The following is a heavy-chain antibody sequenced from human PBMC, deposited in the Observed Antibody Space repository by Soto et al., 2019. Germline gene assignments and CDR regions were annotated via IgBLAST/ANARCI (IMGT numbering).Heavy chain of an antibody. CDR1: GGSFSGYY. V-gene: IGHV4-34*01. CDR2: INHSGSA. D-gene: IGHD3-16*02. CDR3: ARELYDYVWGSYPYPNWFDP. J-gene: IGHJ5*02. Sequence: SETLSLTCAVYGGSFSGYYWSWSRQPPGKGLEWIGEINHSGSANYNPSLKRRVTISVDTSKNQFSLKLSSVTAADTAVYYCARELYDYVWGSYPYPNWFDPWGQGTLVTVSS.